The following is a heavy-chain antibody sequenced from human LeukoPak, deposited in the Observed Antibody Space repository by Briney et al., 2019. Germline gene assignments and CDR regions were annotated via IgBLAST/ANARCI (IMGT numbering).Heavy chain of an antibody. Sequence: GGSLRLSCAASGFTFSSYWMSWVRQAPGKGLEWVANIKQDGSEKYYVDSVKGRFTISRDNAKNSLYLQMNSLRAEDTAVYYCTRDTGCSGGACYSFYDYWGQGTLVTVSS. CDR1: GFTFSSYW. CDR3: TRDTGCSGGACYSFYDY. D-gene: IGHD2-21*01. V-gene: IGHV3-7*01. CDR2: IKQDGSEK. J-gene: IGHJ4*02.